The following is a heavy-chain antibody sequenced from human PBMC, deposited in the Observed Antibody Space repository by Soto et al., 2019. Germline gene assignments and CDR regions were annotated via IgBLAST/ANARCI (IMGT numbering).Heavy chain of an antibody. Sequence: QVQLQESGPGLVKPLETLSLTCTVPGGSLTSYYWSWVRQPPGKGLEWIGYIYYNGNINYNPSLKSRLTISLETSKNQFSLRLSSVTAADTAVYYCATGRVYFGSEYWGQGTLVTVSS. J-gene: IGHJ4*02. D-gene: IGHD3-10*01. CDR1: GGSLTSYY. CDR3: ATGRVYFGSEY. CDR2: IYYNGNI. V-gene: IGHV4-59*01.